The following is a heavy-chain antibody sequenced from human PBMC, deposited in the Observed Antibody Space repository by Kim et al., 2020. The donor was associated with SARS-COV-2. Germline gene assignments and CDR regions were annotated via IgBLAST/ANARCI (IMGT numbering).Heavy chain of an antibody. Sequence: ASVKVSCKASGYTFTGYYMHWVRQAPGQGLEWMGWINPNSGGTNYAQKFQGWVTMTRDTSISTAYMELSRLRSDDTAVYYCAMGGVVVAATEGWFDPWGQGTLVTVSS. J-gene: IGHJ5*02. CDR2: INPNSGGT. V-gene: IGHV1-2*04. D-gene: IGHD2-15*01. CDR1: GYTFTGYY. CDR3: AMGGVVVAATEGWFDP.